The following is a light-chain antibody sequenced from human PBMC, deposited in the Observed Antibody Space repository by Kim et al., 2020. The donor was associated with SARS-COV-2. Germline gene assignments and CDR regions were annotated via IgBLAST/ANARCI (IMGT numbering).Light chain of an antibody. Sequence: IVLTQSPGTLSLSPGEGATLSCRASQHVYKGYLAWYQQRLGQAPRLLIYQTSNRATGIPDRFSGSGFGTDFTLTISRLEPEDFAVYYCQQYGSSPPYTFGQGTKLEI. V-gene: IGKV3-20*01. J-gene: IGKJ2*01. CDR1: QHVYKGY. CDR3: QQYGSSPPYT. CDR2: QTS.